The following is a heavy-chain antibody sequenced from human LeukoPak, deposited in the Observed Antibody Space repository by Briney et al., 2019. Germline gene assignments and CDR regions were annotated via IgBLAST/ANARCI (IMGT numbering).Heavy chain of an antibody. CDR3: ARDRGADY. D-gene: IGHD5-12*01. J-gene: IGHJ4*02. V-gene: IGHV3-21*01. Sequence: GGSLRLSCAASGFTFSTYTMNWVRQAPGQGLEWVSSISASTSYINYAHSVKGRFTISRDNAENSLYLQLNSLRAEDTAVYYCARDRGADYWGQGTLVTVSS. CDR2: ISASTSYI. CDR1: GFTFSTYT.